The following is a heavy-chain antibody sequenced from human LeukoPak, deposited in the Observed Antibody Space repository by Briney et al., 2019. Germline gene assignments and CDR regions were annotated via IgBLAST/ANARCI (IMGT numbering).Heavy chain of an antibody. Sequence: SETLSLTCTVSEASISSRSYSWGWLRQPPGKGLEWIGSLYYSGSTDYNPSLKGRVTISVDTSKNQFSLRLSSVTASDTAVYYCARLGGYSYGYPTFWGQGTLVTVSS. V-gene: IGHV4-39*01. J-gene: IGHJ1*01. CDR1: EASISSRSYS. D-gene: IGHD5-18*01. CDR3: ARLGGYSYGYPTF. CDR2: LYYSGST.